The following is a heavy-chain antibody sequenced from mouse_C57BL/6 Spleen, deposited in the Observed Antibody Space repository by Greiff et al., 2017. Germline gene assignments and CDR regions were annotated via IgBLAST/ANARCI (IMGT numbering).Heavy chain of an antibody. CDR1: GYTFTSYW. V-gene: IGHV1-50*01. CDR3: ARSLYSNPFDY. CDR2: IDPSDSYT. Sequence: VQLQQPGAELVKPGASVKLSCKASGYTFTSYWMQWVKQRPGQGLEWIGEIDPSDSYTNYNQKFKGKATLTVDTSSSTAYMQLSSLTSGDSAVYYCARSLYSNPFDYWGQGTTLTVSS. J-gene: IGHJ2*01. D-gene: IGHD2-5*01.